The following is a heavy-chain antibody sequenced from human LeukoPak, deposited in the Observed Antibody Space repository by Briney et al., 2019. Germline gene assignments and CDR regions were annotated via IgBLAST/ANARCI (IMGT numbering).Heavy chain of an antibody. D-gene: IGHD6-6*01. J-gene: IGHJ5*02. Sequence: SETLSLTCAVYGGSFSGYYWSWIRQPPGKGLEWIGEINHSGSTNYNPSLKSRVTISVDTSKNLFSLKLSSVTAADTAVYYCARETARPKTRWFDPWGQGTLVTVSS. V-gene: IGHV4-34*01. CDR2: INHSGST. CDR1: GGSFSGYY. CDR3: ARETARPKTRWFDP.